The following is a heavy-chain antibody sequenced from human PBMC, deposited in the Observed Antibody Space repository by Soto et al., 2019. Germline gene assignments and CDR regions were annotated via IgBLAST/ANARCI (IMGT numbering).Heavy chain of an antibody. CDR3: ARPNSSGWYVGWFDP. V-gene: IGHV1-69*13. Sequence: GASVKVSCKASGGTFSSYAISWVRQAPGQGLEWMGGIIPIFGTANYAQKFQGRVTITADESTSTAYMELSSLRSEDTAVYYCARPNSSGWYVGWFDPWGQGTLVTVSS. D-gene: IGHD6-19*01. CDR2: IIPIFGTA. J-gene: IGHJ5*02. CDR1: GGTFSSYA.